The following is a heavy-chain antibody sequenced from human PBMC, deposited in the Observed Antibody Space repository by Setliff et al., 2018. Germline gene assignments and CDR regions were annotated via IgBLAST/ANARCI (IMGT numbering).Heavy chain of an antibody. D-gene: IGHD3-10*01. J-gene: IGHJ4*02. CDR3: ARIAYGSGSYYFDY. Sequence: SETLSLTCTVSGASISSDYWNWIRQPPGKGLEWMGYIYTSGTTKYNPSLKSRVTISIDTSKSQFSLNLSSVTAADTAVYYCARIAYGSGSYYFDYWGQGTLVTVSS. CDR2: IYTSGTT. V-gene: IGHV4-4*08. CDR1: GASISSDY.